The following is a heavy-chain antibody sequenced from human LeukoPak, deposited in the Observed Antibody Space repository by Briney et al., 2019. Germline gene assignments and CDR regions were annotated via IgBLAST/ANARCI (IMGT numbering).Heavy chain of an antibody. CDR2: IYYSGST. CDR1: GGSIISYY. V-gene: IGHV4-59*08. J-gene: IGHJ5*02. Sequence: PSETLSLTCTVSGGSIISYYWSWIRQPPGKGLEWIGYIYYSGSTNYNPSLKSRVSISVDTSKNQFSLEVRSVTAADTAVYYCAIRYCTGGSCYFDPWGQGTLVTVSS. D-gene: IGHD2-15*01. CDR3: AIRYCTGGSCYFDP.